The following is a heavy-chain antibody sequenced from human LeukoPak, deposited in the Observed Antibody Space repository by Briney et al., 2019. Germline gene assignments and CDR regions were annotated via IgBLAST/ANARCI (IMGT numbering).Heavy chain of an antibody. D-gene: IGHD1-26*01. Sequence: PGGSLRLSCAASGFTDNTNHMNWVRQAPGKGLEWVSYLSSSGNAYYADSVKGRFTISRDNSKNSLYLQMTSLRVEDTAVYYCASGRGSYSPDYWGQGTLVTVSS. CDR2: LSSSGNA. CDR1: GFTDNTNH. V-gene: IGHV3-69-1*02. J-gene: IGHJ4*02. CDR3: ASGRGSYSPDY.